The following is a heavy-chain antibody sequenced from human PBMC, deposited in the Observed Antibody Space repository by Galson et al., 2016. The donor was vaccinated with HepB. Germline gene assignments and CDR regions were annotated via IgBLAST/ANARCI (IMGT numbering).Heavy chain of an antibody. CDR2: IYYSGST. V-gene: IGHV4-59*01. CDR3: ARHWLERGSWYLDL. D-gene: IGHD3-10*01. Sequence: SETLSLTCTVSGGSIASYYWSWIRQPPGKGLEWIGYIYYSGSTNYRPSLKSRLTISVDMSKNQFSLKLRSVTTADTAVYYCARHWLERGSWYLDLWGRGTLVTVSS. CDR1: GGSIASYY. J-gene: IGHJ2*01.